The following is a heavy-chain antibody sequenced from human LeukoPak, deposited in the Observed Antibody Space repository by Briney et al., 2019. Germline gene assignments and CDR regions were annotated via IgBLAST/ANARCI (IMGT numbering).Heavy chain of an antibody. CDR1: GFTFDDYA. CDR3: AKDRGSSSSLSSAFDI. J-gene: IGHJ3*02. D-gene: IGHD6-6*01. V-gene: IGHV3-9*01. CDR2: ISWSSGSI. Sequence: GGSLRLSCAASGFTFDDYAMHWVRQAPGKGLEWVSGISWSSGSIGYADSVKGRFTISRDNAKNSLYLQMNSLRAEDTALYYCAKDRGSSSSLSSAFDIWGQGTMVTVSS.